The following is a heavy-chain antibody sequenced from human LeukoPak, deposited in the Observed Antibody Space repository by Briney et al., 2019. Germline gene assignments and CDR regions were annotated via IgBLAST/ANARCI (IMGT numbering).Heavy chain of an antibody. J-gene: IGHJ3*02. Sequence: GGSLRLSCAASGFTFSSYAMSWVRQAPGKGLEWVSAISGSGGSTYYADSVKGRFTISRDNSKNTLYLQMNSLRAEDTAVYYCAKERDSRGWPGHFDAFDIWGQGTMVTVSS. D-gene: IGHD6-19*01. CDR1: GFTFSSYA. CDR3: AKERDSRGWPGHFDAFDI. V-gene: IGHV3-23*01. CDR2: ISGSGGST.